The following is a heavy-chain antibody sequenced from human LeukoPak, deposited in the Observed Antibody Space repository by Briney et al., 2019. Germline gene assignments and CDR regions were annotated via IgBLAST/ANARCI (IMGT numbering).Heavy chain of an antibody. V-gene: IGHV4-39*07. CDR2: IYYSGST. CDR3: ARGYSYGYGGYYYGMDV. Sequence: SETLSLTCTVSGGSISSSSYYWGWIRQPPGQGLEWLGSIYYSGSTYYNPSLKSRVTISVDTSKNQFSLKLSSVTAADTAVYYCARGYSYGYGGYYYGMDVWGQGTTVTVSS. J-gene: IGHJ6*02. CDR1: GGSISSSSYY. D-gene: IGHD5-18*01.